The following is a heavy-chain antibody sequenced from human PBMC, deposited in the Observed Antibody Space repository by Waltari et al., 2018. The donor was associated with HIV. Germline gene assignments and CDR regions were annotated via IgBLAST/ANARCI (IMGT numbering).Heavy chain of an antibody. Sequence: EVALVESGGGLVQVGGSLRLCCKVSGFHVNRLWMSWVRQGPGKGLEWVANIMEDGTEKNYLESVKGRFTISKDSLKNSAYLTLNNMTAGDTAVYFCARLIREGYNDWYFDLWGRGTLITV. J-gene: IGHJ2*01. D-gene: IGHD1-20*01. CDR2: IMEDGTEK. CDR1: GFHVNRLW. V-gene: IGHV3-7*01. CDR3: ARLIREGYNDWYFDL.